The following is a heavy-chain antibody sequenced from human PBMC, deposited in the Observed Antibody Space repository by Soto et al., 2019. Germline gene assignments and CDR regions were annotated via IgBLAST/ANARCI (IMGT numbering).Heavy chain of an antibody. V-gene: IGHV6-1*01. CDR3: ARALHNIAAAGTRYYYYYMDV. J-gene: IGHJ6*03. D-gene: IGHD6-13*01. CDR1: GDSVSSNSAA. Sequence: QVPLQQSGPGLVKPSQTLSLTCAISGDSVSSNSAAWNWIRQSPSRGLEWLGRTYYRSKWYNDYAVSVKSRLTINPDTPKNQFSLQLNSVTPEDTAVYYCARALHNIAAAGTRYYYYYMDVWGKGTTVTVSS. CDR2: TYYRSKWYN.